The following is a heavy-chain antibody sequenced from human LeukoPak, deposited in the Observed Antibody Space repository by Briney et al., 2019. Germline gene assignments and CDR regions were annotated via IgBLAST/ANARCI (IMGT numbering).Heavy chain of an antibody. D-gene: IGHD4/OR15-4a*01. CDR3: VRVSRIDYGANPEGDV. V-gene: IGHV4-4*02. J-gene: IGHJ6*04. CDR1: GGSISSSNW. Sequence: PSGTLSLTCAVSGGSISSSNWWSWVRQPPGKGLEWIGEIYHSGSTNYNPSLKSRVTISVDKSKNQFSLKLSSVTAADTAVYYCVRVSRIDYGANPEGDVWGKGITVIVSS. CDR2: IYHSGST.